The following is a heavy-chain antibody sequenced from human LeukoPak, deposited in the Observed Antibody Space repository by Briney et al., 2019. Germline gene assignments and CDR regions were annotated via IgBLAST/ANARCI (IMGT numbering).Heavy chain of an antibody. CDR1: GFTFSNAW. CDR2: IKSKTDGGTT. Sequence: GGSLRLSRAAPGFTFSNAWMSWVRQAPGKGLEWVGRIKSKTDGGTTDYAAPVQSRFTISRDDSKNTLYLQMNSLKTEDTAVYYCTIPSGSYLKYWGQGTLVTVSS. CDR3: TIPSGSYLKY. D-gene: IGHD1-26*01. V-gene: IGHV3-15*01. J-gene: IGHJ4*02.